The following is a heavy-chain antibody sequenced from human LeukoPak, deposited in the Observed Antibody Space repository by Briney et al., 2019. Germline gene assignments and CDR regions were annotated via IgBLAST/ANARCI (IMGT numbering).Heavy chain of an antibody. D-gene: IGHD6-19*01. CDR1: GFTFSSYA. J-gene: IGHJ4*02. CDR2: ISGSGGST. CDR3: AKAVEWLVLGY. V-gene: IGHV3-23*01. Sequence: PGGSLRLSCSASGFTFSSYAMSWVRPAPGKGLEWVSAISGSGGSTYYADSVKGRFPISRANSKNTLYLQMNSLRAEDTAVYYCAKAVEWLVLGYWSQGTLVTVSS.